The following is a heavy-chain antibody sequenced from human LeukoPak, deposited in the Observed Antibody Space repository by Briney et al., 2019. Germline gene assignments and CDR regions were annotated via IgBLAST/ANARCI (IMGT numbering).Heavy chain of an antibody. Sequence: TTSETLSLTCAVSGVSISSNNWWNWVRQPPGKGLEWIGEIYHSGSSNYNPSLKSRVTISVDTSKNQFSLKLSSVTAADTAVYYCARLGLVHYYYYYMDVWGKGTTVTISS. CDR1: GVSISSNNW. CDR3: ARLGLVHYYYYYMDV. J-gene: IGHJ6*03. V-gene: IGHV4-4*02. CDR2: IYHSGSS. D-gene: IGHD6-19*01.